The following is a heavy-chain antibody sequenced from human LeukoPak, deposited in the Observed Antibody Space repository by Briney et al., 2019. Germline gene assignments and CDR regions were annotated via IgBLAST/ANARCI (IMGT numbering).Heavy chain of an antibody. D-gene: IGHD5-18*01. J-gene: IGHJ5*02. CDR3: ARGGYSYTGSWFDP. Sequence: ASVKVSCKASGGTFSSYAISWVRQAPGQGLEWMGGIIPIFGTANYAQKFQGRVTITADESTSTAFMELSSLRSEDTAVYYCARGGYSYTGSWFDPWGQGTLVTVCS. CDR2: IIPIFGTA. CDR1: GGTFSSYA. V-gene: IGHV1-69*01.